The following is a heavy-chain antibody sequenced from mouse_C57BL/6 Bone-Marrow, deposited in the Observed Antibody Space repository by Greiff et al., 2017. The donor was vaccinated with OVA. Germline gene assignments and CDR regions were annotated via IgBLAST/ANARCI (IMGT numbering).Heavy chain of an antibody. CDR1: GFTFSSYG. V-gene: IGHV5-6*01. J-gene: IGHJ1*03. Sequence: EVKLVESGGDLVKPGGSLKLSCAASGFTFSSYGMSWVRQTPDKRLEWVATISSGGSYTYYPDSVKGRFTISRDNAKNTLYLQMSSLKSEDTAMYYCARQGYDYGGYFDVWGTGTTVTVSS. CDR3: ARQGYDYGGYFDV. CDR2: ISSGGSYT. D-gene: IGHD2-4*01.